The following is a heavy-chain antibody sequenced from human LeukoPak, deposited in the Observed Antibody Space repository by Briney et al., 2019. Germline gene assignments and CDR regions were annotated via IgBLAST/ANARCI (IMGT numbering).Heavy chain of an antibody. CDR2: ISSSSSYI. V-gene: IGHV3-21*01. J-gene: IGHJ6*02. CDR3: ARDYGDYLYYYGMDV. D-gene: IGHD4-17*01. Sequence: KPGGSLRLSCAASGFTFSSYSMNWVRQAPGKGLEWVSSISSSSSYIYYADSVKGRFTISRDNAKNSLYLQMNSLRAEDTAVYYCARDYGDYLYYYGMDVWGQGTTVTVSS. CDR1: GFTFSSYS.